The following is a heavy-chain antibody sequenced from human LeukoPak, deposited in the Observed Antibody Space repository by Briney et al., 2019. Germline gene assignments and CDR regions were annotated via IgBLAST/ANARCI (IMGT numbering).Heavy chain of an antibody. V-gene: IGHV3-9*03. CDR2: ITWDGGNI. CDR1: GFTFGDYT. Sequence: PGRSLRLSCVTYGFTFGDYTMHWVRQVPGKGLEWLSGITWDGGNIAYADSVKGRFTISRDNAKSSLYLQMNSLRNEDMAFYFCAKGCTFHGVAHDSGYFDYWGQGTLVTVSS. CDR3: AKGCTFHGVAHDSGYFDY. J-gene: IGHJ4*02. D-gene: IGHD3-3*01.